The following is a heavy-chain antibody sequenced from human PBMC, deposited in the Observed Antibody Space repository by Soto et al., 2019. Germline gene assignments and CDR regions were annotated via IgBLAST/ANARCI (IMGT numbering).Heavy chain of an antibody. D-gene: IGHD3-22*01. CDR1: GGTFSSYA. CDR2: IIPIFGTP. V-gene: IGHV1-69*13. Sequence: GASVKVSCKASGGTFSSYAISWVRQAPGQGLEWMGGIIPIFGTPNYAQNFRGRVTITADESTSTAYMELYNLRSEDTAMYFCARDGTLYDSRAYYYLYWGQGTLVTVSS. J-gene: IGHJ4*02. CDR3: ARDGTLYDSRAYYYLY.